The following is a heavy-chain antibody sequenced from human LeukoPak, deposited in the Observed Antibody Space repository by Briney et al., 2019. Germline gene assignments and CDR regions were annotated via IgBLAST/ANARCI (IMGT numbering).Heavy chain of an antibody. CDR1: GGSISSSSYY. CDR3: ARANQGGYYDSSGYYPFDY. V-gene: IGHV4-39*01. Sequence: PSETLSLTCTVSGGSISSSSYYWGWIRQPPGKGLEWIGSIYYSGSTYYNPSLKSRVTISVDTSKNQFSLKLSSVTAADTAVYYCARANQGGYYDSSGYYPFDYWGQGTLVTVSS. D-gene: IGHD3-22*01. J-gene: IGHJ4*02. CDR2: IYYSGST.